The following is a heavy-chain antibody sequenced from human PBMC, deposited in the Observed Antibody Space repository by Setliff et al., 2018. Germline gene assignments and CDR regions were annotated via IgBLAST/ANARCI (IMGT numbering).Heavy chain of an antibody. V-gene: IGHV1-18*01. Sequence: GASVKVSCKASGHIFSSYGISWVRQAPGQGLEWMGWISSYNDVTNYLQRFQGRVTMTTDTSTSAAYMELRSLRSDDTAVYYCAISSLSICSGGTCPNAFDVWGQGTMVTVSS. D-gene: IGHD2-15*01. CDR2: ISSYNDVT. CDR1: GHIFSSYG. CDR3: AISSLSICSGGTCPNAFDV. J-gene: IGHJ3*01.